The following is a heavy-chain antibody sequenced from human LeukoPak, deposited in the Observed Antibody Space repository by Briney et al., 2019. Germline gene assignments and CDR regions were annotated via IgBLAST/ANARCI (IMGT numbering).Heavy chain of an antibody. D-gene: IGHD2-21*02. J-gene: IGHJ4*02. CDR3: ARVSALIGCGGDCLPIDY. CDR2: ISAYNGNT. Sequence: GASVKVSCKASGYTFTSYGISWVRQAPGQGLEWMGWISAYNGNTNYAQKLQGRVTMTTDTSTSTAYMELRSLRSGDTVVYYCARVSALIGCGGDCLPIDYWGQGTLVTVSS. CDR1: GYTFTSYG. V-gene: IGHV1-18*01.